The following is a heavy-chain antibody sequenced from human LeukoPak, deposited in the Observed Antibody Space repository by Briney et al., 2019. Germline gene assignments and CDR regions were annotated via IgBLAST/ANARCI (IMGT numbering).Heavy chain of an antibody. CDR2: INTGNGNT. J-gene: IGHJ4*02. Sequence: ASVKVSCKASGYTFTSYAMHWVRQAPGQRLEWMGWINTGNGNTKYSQEFQGRVTITRDTSANTAYMELSSLRSEDTAVYYCAKGIGSEGRGYDSCGLDYWGQGTLVTVSS. CDR3: AKGIGSEGRGYDSCGLDY. V-gene: IGHV1-3*03. CDR1: GYTFTSYA. D-gene: IGHD3-22*01.